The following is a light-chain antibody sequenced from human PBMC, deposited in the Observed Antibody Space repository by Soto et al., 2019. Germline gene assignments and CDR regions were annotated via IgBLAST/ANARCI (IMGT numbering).Light chain of an antibody. Sequence: QPVLTQSPSASASLGASVKLTCTLSSGHSSYAIAWHQQQPEKAPRYLMKLNSDGSHTKGDGIPDRCSGSSSGAERYLTSSSLQSEDEADYYCQTWGTGIQVFGGGTKVTVL. J-gene: IGLJ2*01. CDR2: LNSDGSH. V-gene: IGLV4-69*01. CDR3: QTWGTGIQV. CDR1: SGHSSYA.